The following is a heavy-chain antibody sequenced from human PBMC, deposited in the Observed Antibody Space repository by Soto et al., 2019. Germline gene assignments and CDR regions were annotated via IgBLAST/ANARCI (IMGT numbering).Heavy chain of an antibody. V-gene: IGHV3-21*01. J-gene: IGHJ4*02. Sequence: GGSLRLSCAASGFTFSSYSMNWVRQAPGKGLEWVSSISSSSSYIYYAESVKGRFTISRDNAKNSLYLQMNSLRAEDTAVYYCARDVYRYWGQGTLVTVSS. CDR3: ARDVYRY. CDR1: GFTFSSYS. CDR2: ISSSSSYI.